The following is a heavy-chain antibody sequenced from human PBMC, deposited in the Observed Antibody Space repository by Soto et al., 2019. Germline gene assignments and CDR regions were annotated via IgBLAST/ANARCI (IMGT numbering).Heavy chain of an antibody. V-gene: IGHV3-9*01. J-gene: IGHJ4*02. CDR1: GFTFDDYA. D-gene: IGHD3-22*01. CDR2: ISWNSGSI. CDR3: AKDSADSSGYYYDNYFDY. Sequence: GGSLRLSCAASGFTFDDYAMHWVRQAPGKGLEWVSGISWNSGSIGYADSVKGRFTISRDNAKNSLYLQMNSLRAEDTALYYCAKDSADSSGYYYDNYFDYWGQGT.